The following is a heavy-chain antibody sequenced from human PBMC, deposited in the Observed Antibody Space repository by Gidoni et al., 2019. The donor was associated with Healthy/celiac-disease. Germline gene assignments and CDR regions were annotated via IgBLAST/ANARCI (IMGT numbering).Heavy chain of an antibody. CDR3: AREAAYYDFWSGPGRIDY. J-gene: IGHJ4*02. V-gene: IGHV4-31*03. D-gene: IGHD3-3*01. CDR1: CRSISRGGSY. CDR2: IYYSGST. Sequence: QVQLQESGPGLVQPSQTLSLTCTVSCRSISRGGSYWSWIRQHPGKGLAWIGYIYYSGSTYYNPALKSRVTISVDTSKNQFSLKLSSVTAADTAVYHCAREAAYYDFWSGPGRIDYWGQGTLVTVSS.